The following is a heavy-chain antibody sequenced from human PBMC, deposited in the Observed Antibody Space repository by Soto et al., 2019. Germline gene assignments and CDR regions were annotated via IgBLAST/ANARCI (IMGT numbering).Heavy chain of an antibody. D-gene: IGHD2-15*01. Sequence: SETLSLTCTVSGGSISSSSYYWGWIRQPPGKGLEWIGSIYYSGSTYYNPSLKSRVTISVDTSKNQFPLKLSSVTAADTAVYYCARALLLGYCSGGSCYALDYWGQGTLVTVSS. V-gene: IGHV4-39*01. CDR3: ARALLLGYCSGGSCYALDY. CDR2: IYYSGST. J-gene: IGHJ4*02. CDR1: GGSISSSSYY.